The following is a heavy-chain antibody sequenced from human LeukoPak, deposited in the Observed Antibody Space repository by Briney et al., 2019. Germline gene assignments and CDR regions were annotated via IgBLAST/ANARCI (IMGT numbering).Heavy chain of an antibody. CDR1: GYTFTNYG. CDR2: ISAYNGNT. CDR3: ATFNIVVVPGVDDAFDI. J-gene: IGHJ3*02. V-gene: IGHV1-18*01. D-gene: IGHD2-2*01. Sequence: ASVKVSCKASGYTFTNYGITWVRQAPGQGLEWMGWISAYNGNTNYAQKLQGRVTMTTDTSTSTAYMELSSLRSEDTAVYYCATFNIVVVPGVDDAFDIWGQGTMVTVSS.